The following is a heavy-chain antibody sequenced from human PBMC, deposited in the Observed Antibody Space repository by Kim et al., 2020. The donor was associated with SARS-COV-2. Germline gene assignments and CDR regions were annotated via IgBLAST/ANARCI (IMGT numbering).Heavy chain of an antibody. V-gene: IGHV4-34*01. CDR1: GGSFSGYY. Sequence: SETLSLTCAVYGGSFSGYYWSWIRQPPGKGLEWIGEINHSGSTNYNPSLKRRVTISVHTSKNQFSLKLSSVTAADTGVYYCARGPRQWPVRGPYYYYMAVWGKGTTVTVSS. J-gene: IGHJ6*03. D-gene: IGHD6-19*01. CDR2: INHSGST. CDR3: ARGPRQWPVRGPYYYYMAV.